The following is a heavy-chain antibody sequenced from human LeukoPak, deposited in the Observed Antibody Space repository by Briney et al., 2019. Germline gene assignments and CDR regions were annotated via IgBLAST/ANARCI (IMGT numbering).Heavy chain of an antibody. Sequence: GGSLRLSCAASGFTFSSYSMNWVRQAPGKGLEWVSYISSSSSAIYYADSVKGRFTISRDNAKNSLYLQMNSLRAEDTAVYYCAREGGCSSTSCTPYYYYYYMDVWGKGTTVTVSS. CDR2: ISSSSSAI. CDR1: GFTFSSYS. J-gene: IGHJ6*03. V-gene: IGHV3-48*01. D-gene: IGHD2-2*01. CDR3: AREGGCSSTSCTPYYYYYYMDV.